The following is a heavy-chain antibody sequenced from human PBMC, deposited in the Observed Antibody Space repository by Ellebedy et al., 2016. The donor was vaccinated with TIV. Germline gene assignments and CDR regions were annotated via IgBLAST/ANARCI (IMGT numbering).Heavy chain of an antibody. CDR2: IYSGGST. D-gene: IGHD2-2*01. V-gene: IGHV3-53*04. CDR1: GFTASSNY. Sequence: PGGSLRLSCAASGFTASSNYMSWVRQAPGKGLEWVSVIYSGGSTYYADSVKGRFTISRHNSKNTLYLQMNSLRAEETAVYYCARDWNPVVPSGFYYGMDVWGQGTTVTVSS. J-gene: IGHJ6*02. CDR3: ARDWNPVVPSGFYYGMDV.